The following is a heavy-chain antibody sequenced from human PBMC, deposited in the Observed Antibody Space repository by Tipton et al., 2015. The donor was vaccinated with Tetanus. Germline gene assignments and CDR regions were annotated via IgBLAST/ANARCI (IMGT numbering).Heavy chain of an antibody. CDR1: GGSIISADHY. D-gene: IGHD3-16*01. CDR3: ARVRAILRRTLSGLYWLDP. V-gene: IGHV4-30-4*01. J-gene: IGHJ5*02. CDR2: IYYSGTT. Sequence: TLSLTCTVSGGSIISADHYWSWIRQPPGKGLEWIGYIYYSGTTYYSPSLKSRVTISVDTSNNHFSLKLSSVTAADTAVYYCARVRAILRRTLSGLYWLDPWGQGILVTVSS.